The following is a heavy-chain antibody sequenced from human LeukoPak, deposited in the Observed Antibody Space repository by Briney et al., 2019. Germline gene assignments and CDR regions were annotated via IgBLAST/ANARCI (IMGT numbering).Heavy chain of an antibody. CDR3: ASEEADDSSGVY. CDR2: FIPILGIA. Sequence: GASVKVSCKASGYTFTGYYVHWVRQAPGQGLEWMGRFIPILGIANYAQKFQGRVTITADKSTSTAYMELSSLRSEDTAVYYCASEEADDSSGVYWGQGTLVTVSS. J-gene: IGHJ4*02. V-gene: IGHV1-69*04. CDR1: GYTFTGYY. D-gene: IGHD3-22*01.